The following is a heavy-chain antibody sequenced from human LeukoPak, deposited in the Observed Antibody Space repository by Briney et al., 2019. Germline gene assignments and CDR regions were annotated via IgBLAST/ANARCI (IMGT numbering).Heavy chain of an antibody. CDR2: ISSSGSTI. Sequence: GGSLRLSCAASGFTFSSYEMNWVRQAPGKGLEWVSYISSSGSTIYYSDSVKGRFTISRDNSKNTLYLQMHSLRVEDTAVYYCAKGPPIVVVTASLDYWGQGTLVTVSS. D-gene: IGHD2-21*02. CDR1: GFTFSSYE. J-gene: IGHJ4*02. V-gene: IGHV3-48*03. CDR3: AKGPPIVVVTASLDY.